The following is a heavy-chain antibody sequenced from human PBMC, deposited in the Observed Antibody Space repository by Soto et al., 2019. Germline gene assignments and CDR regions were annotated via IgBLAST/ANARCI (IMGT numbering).Heavy chain of an antibody. Sequence: QVQLVESGGGVVQPGTSRRLSCVGSGFTFRSYVIHWVRQAPCKGLEWVALTSYDGSNKDYGDSVKGRFTISRDNSRNTVDLQMDSLRREDTALYYCARWGTTGGLDVWGQGTLVSVSS. J-gene: IGHJ1*01. V-gene: IGHV3-33*05. CDR2: TSYDGSNK. CDR1: GFTFRSYV. CDR3: ARWGTTGGLDV. D-gene: IGHD3-16*01.